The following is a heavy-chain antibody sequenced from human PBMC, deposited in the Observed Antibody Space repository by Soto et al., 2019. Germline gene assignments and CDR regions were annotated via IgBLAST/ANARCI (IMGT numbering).Heavy chain of an antibody. Sequence: GGSLRLSCAASGFTFTNYWMTWVRQAPGRGLEWVANIKQDGSEKHYVDSVKGRFTISRDNAKNSLYLQMNSLRAEDTAVYYCARAHYDFWSGLVREQDAFDSWGQGTMVTVSS. J-gene: IGHJ3*02. CDR1: GFTFTNYW. CDR3: ARAHYDFWSGLVREQDAFDS. CDR2: IKQDGSEK. D-gene: IGHD3-3*01. V-gene: IGHV3-7*02.